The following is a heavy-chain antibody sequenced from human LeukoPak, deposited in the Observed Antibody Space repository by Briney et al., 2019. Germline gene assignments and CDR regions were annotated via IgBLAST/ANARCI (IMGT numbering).Heavy chain of an antibody. CDR1: GGSISSGGYS. CDR3: ARVYYYDSSGYLDY. J-gene: IGHJ4*02. Sequence: PSETLSLTCAVSGGSISSGGYSWSWIRQPPGKGLEWIGYIYHSGSTYYNPSLKSRVTISVDRSKNQFSLKLSSVTAADTAVYYCARVYYYDSSGYLDYWGQGTLVTVSS. D-gene: IGHD3-22*01. CDR2: IYHSGST. V-gene: IGHV4-30-2*01.